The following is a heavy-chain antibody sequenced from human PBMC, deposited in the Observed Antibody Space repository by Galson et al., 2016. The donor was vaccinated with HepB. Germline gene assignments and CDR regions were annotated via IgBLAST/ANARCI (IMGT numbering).Heavy chain of an antibody. J-gene: IGHJ3*01. CDR3: ATRYYYGSGGYFSAFDL. D-gene: IGHD3-22*01. V-gene: IGHV1-24*01. CDR2: FDREDGER. Sequence: SVKVSCKVSGYTLTELSMHWVRQGPGKGLEWMGGFDREDGERIYELKFQGRVTMTEDTSTDTAYMDLRGLRSEDTSVYYCATRYYYGSGGYFSAFDLWGQGTMVTVSS. CDR1: GYTLTELS.